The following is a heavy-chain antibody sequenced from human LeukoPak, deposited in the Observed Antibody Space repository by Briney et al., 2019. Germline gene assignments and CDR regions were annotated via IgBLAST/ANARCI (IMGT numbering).Heavy chain of an antibody. D-gene: IGHD6-19*01. J-gene: IGHJ4*02. CDR2: IYSGGDT. CDR3: AKERNLEIAVAGTIFDY. V-gene: IGHV3-66*01. CDR1: GFTFSSYA. Sequence: GGSLRLSCAASGFTFSSYAMSWVRQAPGKGLEWVSVIYSGGDTYYADSVKGRFTISRDNSKNMIYLEMSSLKAEDTAVYYCAKERNLEIAVAGTIFDYWGQGTLVTVSS.